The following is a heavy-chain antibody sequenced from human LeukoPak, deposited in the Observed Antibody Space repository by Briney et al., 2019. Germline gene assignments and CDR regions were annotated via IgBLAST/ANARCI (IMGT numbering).Heavy chain of an antibody. Sequence: GGSLRLSCAASGFTFSSYIMNWVRQAPGKGLEWVSYISSSSSTIYYADSVKGRFTVSRDNAKNSLYLQMNSLRAEDTAVYYCARDHIGYYDSSGYPRYGMDVWGQGTTVTVSS. CDR1: GFTFSSYI. D-gene: IGHD3-22*01. V-gene: IGHV3-48*01. J-gene: IGHJ6*02. CDR3: ARDHIGYYDSSGYPRYGMDV. CDR2: ISSSSSTI.